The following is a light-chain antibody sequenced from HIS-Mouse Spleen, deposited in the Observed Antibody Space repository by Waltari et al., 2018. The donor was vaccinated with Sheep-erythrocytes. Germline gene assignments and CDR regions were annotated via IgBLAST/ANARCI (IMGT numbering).Light chain of an antibody. J-gene: IGLJ2*01. Sequence: QSALTQPRSVSGSPGQSVTISCTGTSSDVGSYNRVSWYQQPPGTAPKLMIYEVSNRPSGVPDAFSGSKSGNTASLTISGLQAEDEADYYCSLYTSSSTLVFGGGTKLTVL. CDR1: SSDVGSYNR. CDR3: SLYTSSSTLV. V-gene: IGLV2-18*01. CDR2: EVS.